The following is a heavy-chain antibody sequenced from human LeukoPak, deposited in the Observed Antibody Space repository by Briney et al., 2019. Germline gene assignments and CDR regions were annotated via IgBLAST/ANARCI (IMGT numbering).Heavy chain of an antibody. V-gene: IGHV3-23*01. CDR3: ARAYGFTDY. D-gene: IGHD3-10*01. CDR1: GFTFSSVA. Sequence: SGGSLRLSCAASGFTFSSVAMNWVRQAPGKGLEWVSGISGGGGSTYYADSVKGRFTISRDNSKNTLYLQMNSLSAEDTAVYYCARAYGFTDYWGQGTLVTVSS. CDR2: ISGGGGST. J-gene: IGHJ4*02.